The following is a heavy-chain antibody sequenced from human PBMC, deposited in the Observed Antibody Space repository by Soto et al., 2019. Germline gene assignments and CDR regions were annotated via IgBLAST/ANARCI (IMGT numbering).Heavy chain of an antibody. V-gene: IGHV4-4*07. CDR2: IYTSGIT. CDR3: ARTVGEAYYFDF. J-gene: IGHJ4*02. CDR1: GDSMTKYY. Sequence: QVQLQESGPGLVKPSETLSLTCNVSGDSMTKYYWSWIRQPAGQGLEWIGRIYTSGITNYNPSLKSRVTMSIDTSNNHFSLNLKAVTAADTAVYYCARTVGEAYYFDFWGQGALVTVSS. D-gene: IGHD1-26*01.